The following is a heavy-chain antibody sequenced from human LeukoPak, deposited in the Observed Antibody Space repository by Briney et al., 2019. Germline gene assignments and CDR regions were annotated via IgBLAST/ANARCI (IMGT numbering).Heavy chain of an antibody. CDR2: IDNDGSDT. CDR1: GFSFRDYW. J-gene: IGHJ3*01. Sequence: PGGSLRLSCATSGFSFRDYWIHWVRQAPGKGLVWVGRIDNDGSDTIYADSVKGRFTVSRDNAKNTLYLQMSSLRAEDTAVYFCARGGFSHAFDVWGQRRVVTVSS. CDR3: ARGGFSHAFDV. V-gene: IGHV3-74*01. D-gene: IGHD5-12*01.